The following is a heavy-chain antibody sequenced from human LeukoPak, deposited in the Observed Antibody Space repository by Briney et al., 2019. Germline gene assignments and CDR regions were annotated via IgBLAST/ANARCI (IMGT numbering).Heavy chain of an antibody. J-gene: IGHJ2*01. CDR2: ISYDGSNK. Sequence: GGSLRLSCAASGFTFSSYAMHWVRQAPGKGLEWVAVISYDGSNKYYADSVKGRFTISRDNAKNSLYLQMNRLRVDDTAVYYCAGGVRWHFALWGRGTQLSVSS. V-gene: IGHV3-30*04. CDR1: GFTFSSYA. CDR3: AGGVRWHFAL.